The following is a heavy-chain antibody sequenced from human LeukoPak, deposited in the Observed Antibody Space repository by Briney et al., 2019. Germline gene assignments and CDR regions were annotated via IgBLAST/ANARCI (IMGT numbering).Heavy chain of an antibody. J-gene: IGHJ6*03. V-gene: IGHV3-48*04. CDR2: ISYDSSTI. CDR1: GFTFSSYA. D-gene: IGHD6-13*01. CDR3: ARTAAGSYYYYYYMDV. Sequence: GGSLRLSCAASGFTFSSYAMHWVRQAPGKGLEWVSYISYDSSTIQYADSVKGRFTISRDNGKNSLYLQMNSLRAEDTAVYYCARTAAGSYYYYYYMDVWGKGTTVTVSS.